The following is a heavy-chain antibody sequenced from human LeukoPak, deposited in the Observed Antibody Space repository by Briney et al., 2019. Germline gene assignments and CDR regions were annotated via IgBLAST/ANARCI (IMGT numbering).Heavy chain of an antibody. V-gene: IGHV4-31*03. Sequence: PSQTLSFTCTVSGGSISSGGYYWRWLRQHPGKGLEWIAYIYYSGSTYYNPSLKSRVTISVDTSKNQFSLKLSSVTAVDTAVYYCARDRLGITMVRGVIDVRWGQGTLVTVPS. J-gene: IGHJ4*02. CDR2: IYYSGST. D-gene: IGHD3-10*01. CDR1: GGSISSGGYY. CDR3: ARDRLGITMVRGVIDVR.